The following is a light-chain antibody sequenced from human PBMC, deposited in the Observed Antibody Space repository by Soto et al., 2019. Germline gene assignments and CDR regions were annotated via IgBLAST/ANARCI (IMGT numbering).Light chain of an antibody. V-gene: IGKV3-15*01. CDR1: QSVSSN. Sequence: EIVMTQSPATLSVSPGERATLSCRASQSVSSNLAWYQQKPGQAPRLLIYGASTRATGIPAKFSGGGSGTDFTLTISRLEPYDFSMYYCLHHGSSLWTFGQVTKVDMK. CDR3: LHHGSSLWT. CDR2: GAS. J-gene: IGKJ1*01.